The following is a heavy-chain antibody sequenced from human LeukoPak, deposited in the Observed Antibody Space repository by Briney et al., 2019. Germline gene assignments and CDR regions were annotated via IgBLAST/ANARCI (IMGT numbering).Heavy chain of an antibody. J-gene: IGHJ3*02. CDR2: IYPGDSDT. Sequence: GESLKISCKGSGYSFTSYWIGGVRQMPGKGLEWMGIIYPGDSDTRYSPSFQGQVTISADKSISTAYLQWSSLKASDTAMYYCARHTAVPAAIDAFDIWGQGTMVTVSS. CDR3: ARHTAVPAAIDAFDI. V-gene: IGHV5-51*01. D-gene: IGHD2-2*01. CDR1: GYSFTSYW.